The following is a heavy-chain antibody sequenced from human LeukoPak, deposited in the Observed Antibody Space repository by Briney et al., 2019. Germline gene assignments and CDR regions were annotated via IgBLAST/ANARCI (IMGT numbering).Heavy chain of an antibody. J-gene: IGHJ3*02. CDR3: AKDRGSSGYYPAFDI. D-gene: IGHD3-22*01. CDR2: INSDGSST. V-gene: IGHV3-74*01. CDR1: GFTFSSYW. Sequence: GGSLRLSCAASGFTFSSYWMHWVRQAPGKGLVWVSRINSDGSSTSYADSVKGRFTISRDNAKNTLYLQMNSLRAEDMALYYCAKDRGSSGYYPAFDIWGQGTMVTVSS.